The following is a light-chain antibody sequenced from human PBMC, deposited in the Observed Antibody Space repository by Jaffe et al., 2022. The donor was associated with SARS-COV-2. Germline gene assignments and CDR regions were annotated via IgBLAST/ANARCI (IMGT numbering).Light chain of an antibody. CDR2: DVT. CDR3: SSYTSSSTHV. Sequence: QSALTQPASVSGSPGQSITISCTGTSSDVGGYNYVSWYQHHPGKAPKLMIYDVTNRPSGVSNRFSGSKSGNTASLTISGLQAEDESYYYCSSYTSSSTHVFGTGTWVTVL. V-gene: IGLV2-14*03. CDR1: SSDVGGYNY. J-gene: IGLJ1*01.